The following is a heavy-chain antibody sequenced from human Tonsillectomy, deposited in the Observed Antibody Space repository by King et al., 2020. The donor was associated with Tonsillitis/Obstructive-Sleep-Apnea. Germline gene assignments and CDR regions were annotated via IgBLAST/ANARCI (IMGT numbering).Heavy chain of an antibody. CDR1: GFTVSRNY. V-gene: IGHV3-66*01. CDR2: IYSGGST. D-gene: IGHD5-18*01. J-gene: IGHJ5*02. CDR3: ARGLWIQLWQPFDP. Sequence: VQLVESGGGLVQPGGSLRLSCAASGFTVSRNYMSWVRQAPGKGLEWVSVIYSGGSTYYADSVKGRFTISRDNSKNTLYLQMNSLRAEDTAVYYCARGLWIQLWQPFDPWGQGTLVTVSS.